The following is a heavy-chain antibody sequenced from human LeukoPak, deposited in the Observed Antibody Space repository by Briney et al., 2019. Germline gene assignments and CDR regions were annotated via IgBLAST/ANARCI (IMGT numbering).Heavy chain of an antibody. Sequence: ASVKVSCKASGYTFTSYAMHWVRQAPGQGLEWMGWITPSGGTNYPQKFQGRVAITRDTSITTAYMDLSRLTSDDTAVYYCAKDRGSYYFGWFDPWGQGTLVTVSS. V-gene: IGHV1-2*02. CDR3: AKDRGSYYFGWFDP. D-gene: IGHD1-26*01. CDR1: GYTFTSYA. J-gene: IGHJ5*02. CDR2: ITPSGGT.